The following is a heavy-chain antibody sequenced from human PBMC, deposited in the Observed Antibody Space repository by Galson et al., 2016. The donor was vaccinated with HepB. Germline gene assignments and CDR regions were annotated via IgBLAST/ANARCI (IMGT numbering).Heavy chain of an antibody. V-gene: IGHV4-34*07. CDR1: NGSFSEYY. CDR2: INHNGDT. D-gene: IGHD6-13*01. CDR3: AAGKAAAGSLVFDV. Sequence: SETLSLTCAVYNGSFSEYYWTWIRQTPGNGLEWIGEINHNGDTKYSPSLRRRVSISVDTSKNHFSLDLNSANAADTAVYYWAAGKAAAGSLVFDVWGQGTLVTISS. J-gene: IGHJ3*01.